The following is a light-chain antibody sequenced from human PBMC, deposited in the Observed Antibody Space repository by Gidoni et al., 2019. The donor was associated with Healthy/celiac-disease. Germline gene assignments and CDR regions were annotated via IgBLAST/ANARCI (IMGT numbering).Light chain of an antibody. Sequence: DIQMTKSPSSLSASVGDRVTITCRASQSISSYLNWYQQKPGKAPKLLIYAASSLQSGVPSRFSGSGSGTDFTLTISSLQPEDFATYYCQQSYSTPPLTFGQGTKVEIK. J-gene: IGKJ1*01. CDR3: QQSYSTPPLT. V-gene: IGKV1-39*01. CDR1: QSISSY. CDR2: AAS.